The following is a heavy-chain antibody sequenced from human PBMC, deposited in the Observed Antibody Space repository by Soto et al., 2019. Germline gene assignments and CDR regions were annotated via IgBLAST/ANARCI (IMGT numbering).Heavy chain of an antibody. CDR2: ISGFNDDT. Sequence: QVQLVQSGAEMKNPGASVKVSCKASGYTFTSYGISWVRQAPGQGLEWMGWISGFNDDTNHAQKLQGSVTMTKDTSTSTAYMELRGLKSDDTAVYYCARSGSYYPARNWFGPWGQGTLVTVSS. V-gene: IGHV1-18*01. J-gene: IGHJ5*02. CDR1: GYTFTSYG. CDR3: ARSGSYYPARNWFGP. D-gene: IGHD3-10*01.